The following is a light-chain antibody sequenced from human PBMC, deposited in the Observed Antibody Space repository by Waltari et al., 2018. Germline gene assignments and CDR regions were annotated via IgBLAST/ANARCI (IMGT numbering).Light chain of an antibody. V-gene: IGKV1-5*01. Sequence: DIQMTQFPSTLSASVGDRVSITCRASQSIGFWLAWYQQKPGKAPKLLIYDASALESGVPSRFSGSGSGTEFTLTISDLQADDYATYFCQQYNGYSSWTFGQGTQVEIK. CDR1: QSIGFW. CDR3: QQYNGYSSWT. J-gene: IGKJ1*01. CDR2: DAS.